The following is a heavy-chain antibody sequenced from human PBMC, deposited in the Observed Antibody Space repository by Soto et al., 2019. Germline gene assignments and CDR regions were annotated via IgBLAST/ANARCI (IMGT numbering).Heavy chain of an antibody. CDR3: AKDRNYPRDQFHY. CDR1: GCTFSTYA. J-gene: IGHJ4*02. Sequence: GSLLRSCTASGCTFSTYALSWVRQAPGKGLEWVSAISANGQGIYYADSVRGRFTISRDNSKNTIFLHMDSLRAEDTAVYYCAKDRNYPRDQFHYWGQGTMVTVPS. V-gene: IGHV3-23*01. CDR2: ISANGQGI. D-gene: IGHD1-7*01.